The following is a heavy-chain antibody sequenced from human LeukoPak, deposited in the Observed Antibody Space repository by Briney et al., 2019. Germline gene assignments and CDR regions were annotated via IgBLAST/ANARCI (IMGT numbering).Heavy chain of an antibody. CDR2: ISGSGSST. V-gene: IGHV3-23*01. J-gene: IGHJ6*02. CDR3: AKERDRDNPAVYYYYGMAV. CDR1: GFTFRSYA. Sequence: GGSLRLSCAASGFTFRSYAMNWVRQAPGKGLEWVSAISGSGSSTYYADSVKGRFTISRDNSKNTLYLQMNSLRAEDKAVDYFAKERDRDNPAVYYYYGMAVWGQGTTVTVPS. D-gene: IGHD1-1*01.